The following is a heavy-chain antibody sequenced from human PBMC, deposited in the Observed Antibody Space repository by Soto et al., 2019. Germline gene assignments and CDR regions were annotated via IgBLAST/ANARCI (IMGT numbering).Heavy chain of an antibody. J-gene: IGHJ6*02. CDR1: GFTFSSYA. V-gene: IGHV3-30-3*01. Sequence: QVQLVESGGGVVQPGRSLRLSCAASGFTFSSYAMHWVRQAPGKGLEWVAVISYDGSNKYYADSVKGRFTISRDNSKNPLYLQMNSLRAEDTAVYYCARGYSGYEGGYYYYYGMDVWGQGTTVTVSS. D-gene: IGHD5-12*01. CDR2: ISYDGSNK. CDR3: ARGYSGYEGGYYYYYGMDV.